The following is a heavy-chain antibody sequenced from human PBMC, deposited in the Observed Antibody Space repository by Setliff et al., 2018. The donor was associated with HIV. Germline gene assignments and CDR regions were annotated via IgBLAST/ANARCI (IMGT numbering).Heavy chain of an antibody. V-gene: IGHV4-39*01. D-gene: IGHD3-22*01. J-gene: IGHJ5*02. Sequence: SETLSLTCTVSGGSISDKSYYWGWIRQPPGKGLGWIASIYYTGGTYYNPSLQSRVTISVDTSKDQFSLKLRSLTATDTAIYHCARSMRYFYDTSGFSWFDPWGQGTLVTVSS. CDR2: IYYTGGT. CDR3: ARSMRYFYDTSGFSWFDP. CDR1: GGSISDKSYY.